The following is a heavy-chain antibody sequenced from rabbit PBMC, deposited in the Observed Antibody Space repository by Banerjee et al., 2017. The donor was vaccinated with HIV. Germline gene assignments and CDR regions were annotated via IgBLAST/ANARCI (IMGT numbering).Heavy chain of an antibody. Sequence: QLKESGGGLVQPGGSLKLSCKASGFDFSSYYMSWVRQAPGKGLEWIGYIDPVFGSTYYASWVNGRFTISSHNAQNTLYLQLNSLTAADTATYFCARGLATMTMWGQGTLVTVS. V-gene: IGHV1S7*01. D-gene: IGHD2-1*01. CDR3: ARGLATMTM. J-gene: IGHJ3*01. CDR1: GFDFSSYY. CDR2: IDPVFGST.